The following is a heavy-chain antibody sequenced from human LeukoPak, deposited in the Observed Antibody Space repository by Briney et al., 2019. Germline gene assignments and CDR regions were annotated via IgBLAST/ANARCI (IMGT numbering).Heavy chain of an antibody. CDR3: ATDQKISGLYYYGSGRAFDI. CDR2: FDPEDGET. J-gene: IGHJ3*02. V-gene: IGHV1-24*01. Sequence: ASVKVSCKVSGYTLTELSMHWARQAPGKGLEWMGGFDPEDGETIYAQKFQGRVIMTKDTSTDTAYMELSSLRSEDTAVYYCATDQKISGLYYYGSGRAFDIWGQGTMVTVSS. D-gene: IGHD3-10*01. CDR1: GYTLTELS.